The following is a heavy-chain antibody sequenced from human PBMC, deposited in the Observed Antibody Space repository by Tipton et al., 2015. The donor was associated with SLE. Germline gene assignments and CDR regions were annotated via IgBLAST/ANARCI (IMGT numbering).Heavy chain of an antibody. CDR3: AREVPHDPNCSGGSCWYRHFDI. Sequence: GSLRLSCAASGFNVSRNYMSWVRQAPGKGLEWVSIIYRAGTTFYADSVKGRFTISRDNSKNSLYLQMNSLRAGDTAVYYCAREVPHDPNCSGGSCWYRHFDIWGQGTKVTVSS. D-gene: IGHD2-15*01. CDR1: GFNVSRNY. CDR2: IYRAGTT. V-gene: IGHV3-53*01. J-gene: IGHJ3*02.